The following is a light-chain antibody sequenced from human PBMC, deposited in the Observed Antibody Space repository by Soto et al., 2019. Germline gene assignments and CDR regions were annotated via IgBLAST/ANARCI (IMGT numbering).Light chain of an antibody. CDR3: QQADTFPIT. CDR1: QSISSW. J-gene: IGKJ5*01. CDR2: AAS. Sequence: GARVALTCRASQSISSWLAWYQQKPGKAPKLLIYAASSLQSGVPSRFSGSGFGTDFTLTISSLQPEDSAIYYCQQADTFPITFGQGTRLEIK. V-gene: IGKV1D-12*01.